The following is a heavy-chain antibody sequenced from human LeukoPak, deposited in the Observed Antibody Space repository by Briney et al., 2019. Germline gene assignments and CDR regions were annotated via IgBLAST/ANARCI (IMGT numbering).Heavy chain of an antibody. V-gene: IGHV3-30*03. D-gene: IGHD4/OR15-4a*01. CDR2: ISYDGSNK. Sequence: GGSLRLSCAASSFLFSDHGMHWVRQAPGKGLEWVAVISYDGSNKYYADSVKGRFIISRDNSKKTLYLRMNSLTVEDTAVYYCMINPNLDVFDVWGQGTMVSVSS. CDR1: SFLFSDHG. J-gene: IGHJ3*01. CDR3: MINPNLDVFDV.